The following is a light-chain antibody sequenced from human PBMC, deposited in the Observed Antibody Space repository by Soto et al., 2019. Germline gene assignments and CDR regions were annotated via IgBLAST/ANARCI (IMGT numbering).Light chain of an antibody. CDR3: SSYTVSSTVI. V-gene: IGLV2-14*01. CDR1: SSDVGGYNY. CDR2: DVS. Sequence: QSALTQPASVSGSPGQSITISCTGTSSDVGGYNYVSWYQQHPGKAPKLMIYDVSNRPSGVSNRFSGSRSGNTASLIISGLQTDDEADYYCSSYTVSSTVIFGGGTKLTVL. J-gene: IGLJ2*01.